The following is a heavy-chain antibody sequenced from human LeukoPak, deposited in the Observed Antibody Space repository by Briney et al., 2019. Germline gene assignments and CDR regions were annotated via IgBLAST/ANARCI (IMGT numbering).Heavy chain of an antibody. D-gene: IGHD3-22*01. Sequence: PSETLSLTCTVSGGSISSSSYYWGWIRQPPGKGLEWIGSIYYSGSTYYNPSLKSRVTISVDKSKNQFSLKLSSVTAADTAVYYCARVSHYYDSSGYHDAFDIWGQGTMVTVSS. CDR2: IYYSGST. CDR1: GGSISSSSYY. CDR3: ARVSHYYDSSGYHDAFDI. J-gene: IGHJ3*02. V-gene: IGHV4-39*07.